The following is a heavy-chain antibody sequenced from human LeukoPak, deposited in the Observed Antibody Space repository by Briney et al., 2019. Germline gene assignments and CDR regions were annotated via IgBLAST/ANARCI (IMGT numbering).Heavy chain of an antibody. Sequence: GGSLRLSCAASGFTFSSYGMHWVRQAPGKGLEWVAVIWYDGSNKYYADSVKGRFTISRDNSKNTLYLQMNSPRAEDTSVYYCAKDRKRGVAYYYDGGGYSSGDYWAREPWSPSPQ. D-gene: IGHD3-22*01. CDR1: GFTFSSYG. J-gene: IGHJ4*02. CDR2: IWYDGSNK. V-gene: IGHV3-33*06. CDR3: AKDRKRGVAYYYDGGGYSSGDY.